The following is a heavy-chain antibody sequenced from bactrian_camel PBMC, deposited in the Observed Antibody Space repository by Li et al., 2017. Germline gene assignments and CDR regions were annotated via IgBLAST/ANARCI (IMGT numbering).Heavy chain of an antibody. Sequence: HVQLVESGGGSVQTGGSLRLSCKPSFFILDDFDMMWYRQIPGNECELVASISGDGSTYYTDAVKGRFTISRDNAKNTLYLQLNSLKTEDTAMYYCAEGRASARGYAYWGQGTQVTVS. D-gene: IGHD2*01. CDR1: FFILDDFD. CDR3: AEGRASARGYAY. J-gene: IGHJ4*01. CDR2: ISGDGST. V-gene: IGHV3S55*01.